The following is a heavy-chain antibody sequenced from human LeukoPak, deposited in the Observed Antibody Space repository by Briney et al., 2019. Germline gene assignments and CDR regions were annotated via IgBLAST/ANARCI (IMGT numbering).Heavy chain of an antibody. CDR1: AFTFSRDD. CDR2: ISGNGAGT. CDR3: AREDSSMVLSLDY. Sequence: GSLRLSCAASAFTFSRDDMAWVRQPPGKRPEWISSISGNGAGTHYIDSVRGRFIISRDNSKNTVYLQMNSLRAEDTAIYYCAREDSSMVLSLDYWGQGTLVTVSS. D-gene: IGHD5-18*01. J-gene: IGHJ4*02. V-gene: IGHV3-23*01.